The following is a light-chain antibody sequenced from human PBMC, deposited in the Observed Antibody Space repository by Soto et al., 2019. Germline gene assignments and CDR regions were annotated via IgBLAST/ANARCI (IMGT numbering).Light chain of an antibody. CDR3: CSYAGSSTWV. CDR2: EGS. CDR1: SSDVGSYNL. Sequence: QSVLTQPASVSGSPGQSITISCTGTSSDVGSYNLVSWYQQHPGKAPKLMIYEGSKRPSGVSNRFSGSKSGNTASLTISGRQAEDEADYHCCSYAGSSTWVFGGGTKLIVL. V-gene: IGLV2-23*01. J-gene: IGLJ3*02.